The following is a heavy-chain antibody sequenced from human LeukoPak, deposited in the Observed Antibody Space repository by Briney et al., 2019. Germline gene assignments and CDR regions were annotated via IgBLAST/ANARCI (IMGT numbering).Heavy chain of an antibody. D-gene: IGHD6-19*01. V-gene: IGHV1-24*01. CDR3: ATDPDYSSGWVDY. CDR2: FDPEDGET. Sequence: ASVKVSCKVSGYTPTELSMHWVRQAPGKGLEWMGGFDPEDGETIYAQKFQGRVTMTEDTSTDTAYMELSSLRSEDTAVYYCATDPDYSSGWVDYWGQGTLVTVSS. CDR1: GYTPTELS. J-gene: IGHJ4*02.